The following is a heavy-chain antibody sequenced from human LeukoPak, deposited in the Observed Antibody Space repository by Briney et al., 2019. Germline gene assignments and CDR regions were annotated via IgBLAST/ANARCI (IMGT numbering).Heavy chain of an antibody. CDR1: GYSFPKFW. V-gene: IGHV5-51*01. CDR2: IFPGDSDT. Sequence: GESLKISCKASGYSFPKFWIGWVRQMPGKGLEWMAIIFPGDSDTTYSPTFQGQVTISADKSISTAYLQWSSLKASDTAMYYCARRAEQLVPQAFDIWGQATMVTVSS. D-gene: IGHD6-6*01. J-gene: IGHJ3*02. CDR3: ARRAEQLVPQAFDI.